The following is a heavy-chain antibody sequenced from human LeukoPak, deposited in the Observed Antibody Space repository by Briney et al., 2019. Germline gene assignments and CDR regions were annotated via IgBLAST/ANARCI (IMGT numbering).Heavy chain of an antibody. CDR3: ARVFLIVAAGTFDY. Sequence: GGSLRLSCTPSGFTFSSHAMSWIRQAPGKGLEWVSYISSSGSPIDYADSVKGRFTISRDNAKNSLYLQMNSLRAEDTAVYYCARVFLIVAAGTFDYWCQGTLVTVSS. J-gene: IGHJ4*02. CDR1: GFTFSSHA. V-gene: IGHV3-11*01. CDR2: ISSSGSPI. D-gene: IGHD6-13*01.